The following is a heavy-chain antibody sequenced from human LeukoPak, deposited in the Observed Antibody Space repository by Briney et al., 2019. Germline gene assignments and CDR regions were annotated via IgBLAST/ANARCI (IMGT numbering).Heavy chain of an antibody. CDR3: ARKCDISGYYFY. J-gene: IGHJ4*02. V-gene: IGHV1-18*01. CDR1: RYSFTSYR. D-gene: IGHD3-3*01. Sequence: ASVKVTCKGSRYSFTSYRMTSVRQAPGQGLEWMGWISAYNGNTNYAQLLQGRVTMTTDTSTSTAYMELRSLRSDDTAVYYCARKCDISGYYFYWGQGTLVTVSS. CDR2: ISAYNGNT.